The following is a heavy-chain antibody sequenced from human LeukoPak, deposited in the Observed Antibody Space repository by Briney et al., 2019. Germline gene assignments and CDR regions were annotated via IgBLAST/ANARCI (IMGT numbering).Heavy chain of an antibody. Sequence: GGSLRLSCAASGFTFGNSDMSWVRQGPGKGLEWVANIKQDGSKKSYVDSVKGRFTISRDNAKNSLYLQMNSLRAEDTAIYYCTRVGYIDEGIDYWGQGTLVTVSS. D-gene: IGHD5-24*01. J-gene: IGHJ4*02. V-gene: IGHV3-7*04. CDR2: IKQDGSKK. CDR3: TRVGYIDEGIDY. CDR1: GFTFGNSD.